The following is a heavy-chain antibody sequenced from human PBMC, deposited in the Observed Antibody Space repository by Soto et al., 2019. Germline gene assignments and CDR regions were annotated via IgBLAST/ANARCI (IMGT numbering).Heavy chain of an antibody. Sequence: ASVKVSCKASGYTCTSYGISGVRQAPAQRLEWMGWISAYNGNTNSAQKFQGRVTMTADTSTSTAYMELRSLRSDDTAVYYCARDGGVQARFDPWGQGTLVTVSS. J-gene: IGHJ5*02. CDR1: GYTCTSYG. D-gene: IGHD2-8*02. V-gene: IGHV1-18*01. CDR3: ARDGGVQARFDP. CDR2: ISAYNGNT.